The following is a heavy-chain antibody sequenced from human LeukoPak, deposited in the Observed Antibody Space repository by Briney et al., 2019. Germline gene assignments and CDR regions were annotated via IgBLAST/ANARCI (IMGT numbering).Heavy chain of an antibody. CDR2: IYYSGST. CDR1: GGSISSSSYY. V-gene: IGHV4-39*01. D-gene: IGHD2/OR15-2a*01. CDR3: ARHVPMRLLWYAFDI. Sequence: SETLSLTCTVSGGSISSSSYYWGWLRQPPGKGLEWIGSIYYSGSTYHNPSLKSRVTISVDTSKNQFSLKLSSVTAADTAVYYCARHVPMRLLWYAFDIWGQGTMVTVSS. J-gene: IGHJ3*02.